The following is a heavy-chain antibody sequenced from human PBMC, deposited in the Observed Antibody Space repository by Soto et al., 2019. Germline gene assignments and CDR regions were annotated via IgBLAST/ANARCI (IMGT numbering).Heavy chain of an antibody. CDR2: IYSGGST. CDR1: GFTVSSNS. CDR3: SRDGADSSCEY. Sequence: EVQLVESGGGLIQPGGSLRLSCAASGFTVSSNSMSWVRQSPGKGLEWVSVIYSGGSTYYADSVKGRFTISRDNSKNTLYLQMNILRAEDTAVYYCSRDGADSSCEYWGEGNLVTASS. V-gene: IGHV3-53*01. D-gene: IGHD6-6*01. J-gene: IGHJ4*02.